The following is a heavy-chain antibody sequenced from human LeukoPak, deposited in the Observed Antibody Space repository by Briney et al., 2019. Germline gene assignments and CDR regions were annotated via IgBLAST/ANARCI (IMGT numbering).Heavy chain of an antibody. Sequence: GESLQISSKASGYSFTKYYIGWGRQMPGKGLEWMGIIYPGDSDIRYSPSFQGQVTISVDKSISAAYLQWSSLKASDNAMYYCARQFNRDDYNNYVTYYFDYWGQGTLVSVSS. CDR3: ARQFNRDDYNNYVTYYFDY. J-gene: IGHJ4*02. V-gene: IGHV5-51*01. CDR1: GYSFTKYY. D-gene: IGHD4-11*01. CDR2: IYPGDSDI.